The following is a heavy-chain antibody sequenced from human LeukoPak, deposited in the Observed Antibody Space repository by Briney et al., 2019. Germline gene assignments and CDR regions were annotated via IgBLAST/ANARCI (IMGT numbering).Heavy chain of an antibody. CDR2: ISSSSSYI. Sequence: GGSLRLSCAASGFTFSSYSMNWVRQAPGKGLEWVSSISSSSSYIYYADSVKGRFTISRDNAKNSLYLQMNSLRAEDTAVYYCARERPYMVRGAIDYWGQGTLVTVSS. CDR3: ARERPYMVRGAIDY. D-gene: IGHD3-10*01. J-gene: IGHJ4*02. CDR1: GFTFSSYS. V-gene: IGHV3-21*01.